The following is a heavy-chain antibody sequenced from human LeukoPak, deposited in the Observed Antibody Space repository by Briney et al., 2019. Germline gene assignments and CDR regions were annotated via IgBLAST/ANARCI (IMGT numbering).Heavy chain of an antibody. CDR3: ARDLGDYDSGSEFDP. V-gene: IGHV4-61*02. J-gene: IGHJ5*02. CDR2: IYPTGST. Sequence: PSETLSLTCTVSGGSISSGSYCWRWIRQPAGKGLEWIGRIYPTGSTNYNPSLKSRVTISVDTSKNQFSLKLSSVTAADTAVYYCARDLGDYDSGSEFDPWGQGTLVTVSS. D-gene: IGHD3-10*01. CDR1: GGSISSGSYC.